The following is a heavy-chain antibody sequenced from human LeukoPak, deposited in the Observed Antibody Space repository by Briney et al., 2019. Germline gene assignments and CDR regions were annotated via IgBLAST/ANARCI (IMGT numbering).Heavy chain of an antibody. V-gene: IGHV3-48*03. CDR1: GFTFSSYE. CDR3: AKDISVDTAMVPFDY. Sequence: GGSLRLSCAASGFTFSSYEMNWVRQVPGKGLEWVSYISSSGVSKDYADSVKGRFTISRDISKNTLYLQMNSLRAEDTAVYYCAKDISVDTAMVPFDYWGQGTLVTVSS. D-gene: IGHD5-18*01. CDR2: ISSSGVSK. J-gene: IGHJ4*02.